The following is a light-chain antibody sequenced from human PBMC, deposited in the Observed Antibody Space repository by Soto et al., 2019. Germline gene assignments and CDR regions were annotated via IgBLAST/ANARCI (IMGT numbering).Light chain of an antibody. CDR3: QQYNNWPPWT. CDR1: QSVSSN. CDR2: GAS. Sequence: EIVLTQSPDTLSVSPGERATLSCRASQSVSSNLAWYQQKPGQAPRLLIYGASTRATGIPARFSGSGSGTEFTLTISSLQSEDFAVYDCQQYNNWPPWTFGQGTKVDIK. J-gene: IGKJ1*01. V-gene: IGKV3-15*01.